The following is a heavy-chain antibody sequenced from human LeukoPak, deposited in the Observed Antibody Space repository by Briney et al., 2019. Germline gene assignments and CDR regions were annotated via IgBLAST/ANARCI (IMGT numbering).Heavy chain of an antibody. CDR2: INPNSGNT. V-gene: IGHV1-8*02. CDR1: GYTFTGYY. CDR3: ARREHLRYFDWLSTKYYYYYYMDV. J-gene: IGHJ6*03. Sequence: ASVKVSCKASGYTFTGYYMHWVRQAPGQGLEWMGWINPNSGNTGYAQKFQGRVTMTRNTSISTAYMELSSLRSEDTAVYYCARREHLRYFDWLSTKYYYYYYMDVWGKGTTVTISS. D-gene: IGHD3-9*01.